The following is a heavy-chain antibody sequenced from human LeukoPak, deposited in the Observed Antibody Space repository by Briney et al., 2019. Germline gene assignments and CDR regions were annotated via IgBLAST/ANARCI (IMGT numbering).Heavy chain of an antibody. CDR1: GGSFSGYY. CDR2: INHSGST. D-gene: IGHD5-24*01. J-gene: IGHJ4*02. Sequence: SETLSLTCAVYGGSFSGYYWSWIRQPPGKGLEWIGEINHSGSTNYNPSLKSRVTISVDTSKSQFSLKLSSVTAADTAVYYCARGLGDGYNFNRLYYFDYWGQGTLVTVSS. CDR3: ARGLGDGYNFNRLYYFDY. V-gene: IGHV4-34*01.